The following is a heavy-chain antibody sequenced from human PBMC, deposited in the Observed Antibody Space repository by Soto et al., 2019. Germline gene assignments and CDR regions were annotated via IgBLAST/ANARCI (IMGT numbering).Heavy chain of an antibody. CDR3: AREIRVSSWPFDY. D-gene: IGHD6-13*01. CDR2: ISSSSSYI. CDR1: GFTFSTYS. V-gene: IGHV3-21*01. J-gene: IGHJ4*02. Sequence: EVQLVESGGGLVKPGGSLRLSCAASGFTFSTYSMNWVRQAPGKGLEWVSSISSSSSYIYYADSEKGRFTISRDNAKNSLYLQMNSLRAEDTAVYYCAREIRVSSWPFDYWGQGTLVTVSS.